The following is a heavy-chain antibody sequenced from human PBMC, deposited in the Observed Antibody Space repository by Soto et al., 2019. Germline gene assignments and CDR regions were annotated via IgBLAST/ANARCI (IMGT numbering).Heavy chain of an antibody. Sequence: SETLSVTCAVDGGSFSGYYCSWIRQPPGKGLEWIGEINHSGSTNYNPSPKSRVTISVDTSKNQFSLKLSSVTAADTAVYYCAKVEGSSWYNWFDPWGQGTLVTVSS. J-gene: IGHJ5*02. CDR1: GGSFSGYY. CDR2: INHSGST. D-gene: IGHD6-13*01. V-gene: IGHV4-34*01. CDR3: AKVEGSSWYNWFDP.